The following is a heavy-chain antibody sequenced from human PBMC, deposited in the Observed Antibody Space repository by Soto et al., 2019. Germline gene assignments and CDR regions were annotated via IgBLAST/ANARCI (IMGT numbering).Heavy chain of an antibody. CDR2: ISSSSSYT. CDR3: ASLHYGSGSFIDY. V-gene: IGHV3-11*06. D-gene: IGHD3-10*01. Sequence: QVQLVESGGGLVKPGGSLRLSCAASGFTFSDYYMSWIRQAPGKGLEWVSYISSSSSYTNYADSVKGRFTISRDNAKNSLYLQMNSLRAEDSAVYYCASLHYGSGSFIDYWGQGTLVTVSS. CDR1: GFTFSDYY. J-gene: IGHJ4*02.